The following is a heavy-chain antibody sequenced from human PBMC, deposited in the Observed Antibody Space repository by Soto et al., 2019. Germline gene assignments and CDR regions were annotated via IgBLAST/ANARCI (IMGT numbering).Heavy chain of an antibody. D-gene: IGHD3-10*01. V-gene: IGHV3-48*01. J-gene: IGHJ6*03. CDR1: GFTFSTYS. CDR3: ARGYYYGSGSYSQDSMDV. CDR2: ISSSSSTI. Sequence: GGSLRLSCAASGFTFSTYSMNWVRQAPGKGLEWVSYISSSSSTIHYVDSVKGRFTISRDNAKNSLYLQMNSLRAEDTAVYYCARGYYYGSGSYSQDSMDVWGKGTTVTVSS.